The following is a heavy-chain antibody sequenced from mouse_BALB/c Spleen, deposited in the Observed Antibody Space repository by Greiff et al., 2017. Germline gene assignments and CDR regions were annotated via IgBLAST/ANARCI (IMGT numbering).Heavy chain of an antibody. CDR1: GYSFTSYY. CDR2: IDPFNGGT. Sequence: EVQLQPSGPELLKPGASVKISCKASGYSFTSYYMHWVKQSHGKSLEWIGYIDPFNGGTSYNQKFKGKATLTVDKSSSTAYMHLSSLTSEDSAVYYGARTRPAWFAYWGQGTLVTVSA. V-gene: IGHV1S135*01. CDR3: ARTRPAWFAY. J-gene: IGHJ3*01.